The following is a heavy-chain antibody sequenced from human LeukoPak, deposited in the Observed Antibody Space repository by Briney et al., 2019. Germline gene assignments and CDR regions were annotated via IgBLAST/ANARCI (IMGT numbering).Heavy chain of an antibody. CDR2: INHSGST. Sequence: PSETLSLTCAVYGGSFSGYYWSWIRQPPGKGLEWIGEINHSGSTNYNPSLKSRVTISVDTSKNQFSLKLSSVTAADTAVYYCARGSDALLAAAGFDYWGQGTLVTVSS. J-gene: IGHJ4*02. D-gene: IGHD6-13*01. CDR3: ARGSDALLAAAGFDY. CDR1: GGSFSGYY. V-gene: IGHV4-34*01.